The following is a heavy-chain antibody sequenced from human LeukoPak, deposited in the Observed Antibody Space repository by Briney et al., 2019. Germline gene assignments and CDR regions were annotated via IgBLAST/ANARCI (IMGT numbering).Heavy chain of an antibody. D-gene: IGHD5-24*01. V-gene: IGHV1-46*01. CDR2: VAATGERT. CDR1: SYRFTNFH. Sequence: GASVKISCKASSYRFTNFHIHWVRQAPGQRLEWMGGVAATGERTMYAQKFQGRLTVTRDTSTNTVYMDLYNLKSEDTAVYFCATILIGYNHFDYWGQGTQVSVS. CDR3: ATILIGYNHFDY. J-gene: IGHJ4*01.